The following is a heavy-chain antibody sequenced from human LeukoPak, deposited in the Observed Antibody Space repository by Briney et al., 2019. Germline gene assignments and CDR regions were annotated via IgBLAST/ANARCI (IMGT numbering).Heavy chain of an antibody. V-gene: IGHV3-43*02. CDR3: AKAHGSGNYYFYYMDI. J-gene: IGHJ6*03. CDR1: GFTFDDYA. Sequence: GGSLRLSCAASGFTFDDYAMHWVRQAPGKGLEWVSLITGGVDSTYYADSVKGRFTISRDNSKNSLYLQMNSLRTEDTALYYCAKAHGSGNYYFYYMDIWGKGTRSPSP. CDR2: ITGGVDST. D-gene: IGHD3-10*01.